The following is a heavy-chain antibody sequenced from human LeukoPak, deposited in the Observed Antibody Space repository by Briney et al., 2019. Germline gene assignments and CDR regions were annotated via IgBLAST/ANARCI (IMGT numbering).Heavy chain of an antibody. CDR3: ARGGPTTVTTGLDY. Sequence: SQTLSLTCTVSGGSISSGSYYWSWIRQPAGKGLEWIGRIYTSGTTNYNPSLKSQVTISVDTSKNQFSLKLSSVTAADTAVYYCARGGPTTVTTGLDYWGQGTLVTVSS. CDR2: IYTSGTT. V-gene: IGHV4-61*02. CDR1: GGSISSGSYY. J-gene: IGHJ4*02. D-gene: IGHD4-11*01.